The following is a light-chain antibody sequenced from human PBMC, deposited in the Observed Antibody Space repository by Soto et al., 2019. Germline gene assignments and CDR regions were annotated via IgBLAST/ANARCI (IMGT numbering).Light chain of an antibody. J-gene: IGLJ2*01. CDR3: GSYTSTFTLV. CDR1: SGDIGYYDY. Sequence: QSALTQPASVSGSPGQSITISCTGTSGDIGYYDYVSWYQHHPGKAPKLIIFEVNNRPSGISNRFSASKSGSTASLTISGLQAGDEGHYYCGSYTSTFTLVFGGGTQLTVL. CDR2: EVN. V-gene: IGLV2-14*01.